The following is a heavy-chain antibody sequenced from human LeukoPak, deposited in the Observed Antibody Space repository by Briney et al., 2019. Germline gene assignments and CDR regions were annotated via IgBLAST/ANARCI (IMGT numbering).Heavy chain of an antibody. J-gene: IGHJ4*02. CDR1: GFTFSSYG. V-gene: IGHV3-30*18. D-gene: IGHD3-3*01. CDR3: AKDLITIFGVVTLGIHY. Sequence: PGGSLRLSCAASGFTFSSYGMHWVRQAPGKGLEWVAVISYDGSNKYYADSVKGRFTISRDNSKNTLYLQMNSLRAGDTAVYYCAKDLITIFGVVTLGIHYWGQGTLVTVSS. CDR2: ISYDGSNK.